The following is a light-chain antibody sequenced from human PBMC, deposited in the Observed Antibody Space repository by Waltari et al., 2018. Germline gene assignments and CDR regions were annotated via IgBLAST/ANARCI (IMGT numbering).Light chain of an antibody. CDR3: QQYNNWPPYS. Sequence: EIVMTQSQATLSVSPGERATLSCRASRSVSSNLAWYQQKPGQAPRLLIYDASTRATGMPARFSGSGSGTEFTLTISSLQSEDFAVYYCQQYNNWPPYSFGQGTKLEIK. CDR1: RSVSSN. CDR2: DAS. J-gene: IGKJ2*03. V-gene: IGKV3-15*01.